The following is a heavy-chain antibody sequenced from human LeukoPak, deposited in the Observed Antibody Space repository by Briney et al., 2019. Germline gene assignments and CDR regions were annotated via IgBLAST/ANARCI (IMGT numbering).Heavy chain of an antibody. D-gene: IGHD3-22*01. V-gene: IGHV3-23*01. CDR3: AKDDSSGYYYNY. CDR1: GFKFSDYY. Sequence: QPGGSLRLSCAAYGFKFSDYYMRWVRQAPGKGLEWVSAISSSGGSTYYADSVKGRFTISRDNSKNPLHLQMNSLRAEDTAVYYCAKDDSSGYYYNYWGQGTLVTVSS. CDR2: ISSSGGST. J-gene: IGHJ4*02.